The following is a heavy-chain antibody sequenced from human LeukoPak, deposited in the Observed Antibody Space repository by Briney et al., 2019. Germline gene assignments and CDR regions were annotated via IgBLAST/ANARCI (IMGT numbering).Heavy chain of an antibody. Sequence: ASVKVSCKTSGFPFPSYYLHWVRQAPGQGLEWMGWINPNSGGTKYAQSLQGRVTMTRDTSISTAYMELSRLRSDDTAVYYCARDGIAAAGHFDYWGQGTLVTVSS. D-gene: IGHD6-13*01. CDR3: ARDGIAAAGHFDY. V-gene: IGHV1-2*02. J-gene: IGHJ4*02. CDR1: GFPFPSYY. CDR2: INPNSGGT.